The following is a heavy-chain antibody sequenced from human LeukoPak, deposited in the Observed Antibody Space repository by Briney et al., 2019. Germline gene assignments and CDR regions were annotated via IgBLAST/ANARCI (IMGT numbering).Heavy chain of an antibody. CDR2: ISAYNGNT. J-gene: IGHJ4*02. CDR1: GYTFTSYG. D-gene: IGHD4-17*01. CDR3: ARGGDYGDYEVYFDY. V-gene: IGHV1-18*01. Sequence: ASVKVSCKASGYTFTSYGISWVRQAPGQGLEWMGWISAYNGNTNYAQKLQGRVTMTTDTSTSTAYMELRSLRSDDTAVYYCARGGDYGDYEVYFDYWGQGTLVTVSS.